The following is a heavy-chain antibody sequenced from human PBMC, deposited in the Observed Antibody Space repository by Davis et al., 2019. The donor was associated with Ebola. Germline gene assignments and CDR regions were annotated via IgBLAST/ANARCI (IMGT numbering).Heavy chain of an antibody. V-gene: IGHV3-7*01. Sequence: GGSLRLSCAASGFTFSSYWMSWVRQAPGKGLEWVANIKQDGSEKYYVDSVKGRFTISRDNAKNSLYLQMNSLRAEDTAVYYCATHLRGYSGYGFYYWGQGTLVTVSS. CDR3: ATHLRGYSGYGFYY. CDR2: IKQDGSEK. CDR1: GFTFSSYW. J-gene: IGHJ4*02. D-gene: IGHD5-12*01.